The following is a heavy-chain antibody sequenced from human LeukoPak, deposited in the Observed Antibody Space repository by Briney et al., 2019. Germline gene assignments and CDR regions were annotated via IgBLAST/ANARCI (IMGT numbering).Heavy chain of an antibody. CDR1: GFTFSDYY. Sequence: PGGSLRLSCAASGFTFSDYYMSWIRQAPGKGLEWVSYISSSGSTIYYADSVKGRFTISRDNAKNSLYLQMNSLRAEDTAVYYCARDRRHLREYFDLWGRGTLVTVSS. CDR3: ARDRRHLREYFDL. CDR2: ISSSGSTI. J-gene: IGHJ2*01. V-gene: IGHV3-11*01.